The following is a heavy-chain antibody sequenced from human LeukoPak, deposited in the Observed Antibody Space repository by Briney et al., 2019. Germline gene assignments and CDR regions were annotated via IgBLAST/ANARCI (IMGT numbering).Heavy chain of an antibody. CDR2: IKQDGSEK. Sequence: GGSLRLSCAASGFTFSSYWMSWVRQAPGKGLEWVANIKQDGSEKYYVDSVKGRFTISRDNAKNSLYLQMNSLRAEDTAVYYCARDWGAFFLVVTDAFDIWGQGTMVTVSS. CDR1: GFTFSSYW. J-gene: IGHJ3*02. D-gene: IGHD3-22*01. V-gene: IGHV3-7*01. CDR3: ARDWGAFFLVVTDAFDI.